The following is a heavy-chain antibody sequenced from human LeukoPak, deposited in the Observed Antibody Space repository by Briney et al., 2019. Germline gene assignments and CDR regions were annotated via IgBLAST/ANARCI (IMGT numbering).Heavy chain of an antibody. CDR2: LCNTGNT. Sequence: PGGSLRLSCAASGFTVNSNYLSWVRQAPGKGLEWVSTLCNTGNTYYADSVKGRFSISRDNSKNTLFLQMNSLRAEDTAVYYCARLTPAAGRLYFVDWGPGTLVTVSS. J-gene: IGHJ4*02. CDR1: GFTVNSNY. V-gene: IGHV3-53*01. CDR3: ARLTPAAGRLYFVD. D-gene: IGHD6-13*01.